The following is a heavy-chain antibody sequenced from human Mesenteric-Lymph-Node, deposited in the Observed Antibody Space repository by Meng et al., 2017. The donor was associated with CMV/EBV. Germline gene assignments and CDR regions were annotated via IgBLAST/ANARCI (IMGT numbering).Heavy chain of an antibody. V-gene: IGHV1-69*10. J-gene: IGHJ6*02. CDR3: ARVPLDLVATILSPDYYYYGMDV. Sequence: SVKVSCKASGGTFSSYAISWVRQAPGQGLEWMGGIIPILGIANYAQKFQGRVTITADKSTSTAYMELSSLRSEDTAVYYCARVPLDLVATILSPDYYYYGMDVWGQGTTVTVSS. CDR1: GGTFSSYA. D-gene: IGHD5-12*01. CDR2: IIPILGIA.